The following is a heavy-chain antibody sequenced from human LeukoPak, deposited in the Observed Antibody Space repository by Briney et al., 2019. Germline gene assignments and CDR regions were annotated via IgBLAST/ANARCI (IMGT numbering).Heavy chain of an antibody. CDR3: ARGRGTYSLDY. J-gene: IGHJ4*02. V-gene: IGHV1-2*02. Sequence: ASVKVSCKASGYTVTAYYMHWVRQAPGQGLEWMGRINPKSGDTNYAQKFQGRVTMTRDTSISTVYMELSSLRSDDTAVYYCARGRGTYSLDYWGQGTLVTASS. CDR2: INPKSGDT. D-gene: IGHD3-10*01. CDR1: GYTVTAYY.